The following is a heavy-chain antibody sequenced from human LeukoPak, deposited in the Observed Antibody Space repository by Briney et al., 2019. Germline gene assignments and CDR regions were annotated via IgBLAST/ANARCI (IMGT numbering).Heavy chain of an antibody. CDR1: GGTFSSYA. V-gene: IGHV1-46*01. CDR3: AREIVVVPSAMGFGP. Sequence: ASVKVSCKASGGTFSSYAISWVRQAPGQGLEWMGIINPGGGSTSFAQKFQARLTMTRDTSTSTVYMELSGLSSEDTAGYYCAREIVVVPSAMGFGPWGQGTLVTVSS. CDR2: INPGGGST. D-gene: IGHD2-2*01. J-gene: IGHJ5*02.